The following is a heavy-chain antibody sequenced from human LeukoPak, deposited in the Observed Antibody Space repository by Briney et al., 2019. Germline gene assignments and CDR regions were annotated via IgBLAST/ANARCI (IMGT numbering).Heavy chain of an antibody. CDR3: ARGGYSSSWYHFDY. CDR2: IYSGGTT. J-gene: IGHJ4*02. D-gene: IGHD6-13*01. Sequence: TGGSLRLSCAASGFTVTGNYMSWVRQAPGKGLEWVSVIYSGGTTNYADSVKGRFTISRDNSKNTLFLQMNSLRAEDTAVYYCARGGYSSSWYHFDYWGQGTLVTVSS. CDR1: GFTVTGNY. V-gene: IGHV3-53*01.